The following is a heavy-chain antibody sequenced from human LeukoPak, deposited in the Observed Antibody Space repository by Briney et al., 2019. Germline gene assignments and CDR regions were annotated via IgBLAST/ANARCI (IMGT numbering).Heavy chain of an antibody. CDR2: IYDSGST. Sequence: PSETLSLTCSVSGGSTSSYYWSWIRQPPGKGLEWIGYIYDSGSTNYNPSLKSRVTISADTSKNQFSLKLSSVTAADTAVYYCARGYCSGGSCVDYWGQGTLVTVSS. V-gene: IGHV4-59*01. CDR1: GGSTSSYY. D-gene: IGHD2-15*01. CDR3: ARGYCSGGSCVDY. J-gene: IGHJ4*02.